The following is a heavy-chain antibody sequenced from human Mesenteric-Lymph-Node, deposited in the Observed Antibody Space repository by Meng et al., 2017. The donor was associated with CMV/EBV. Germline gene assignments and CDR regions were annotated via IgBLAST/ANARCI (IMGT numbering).Heavy chain of an antibody. Sequence: SCAASGFTFSSYSMNWVRQAPGKGLEWVSSISSSSSYIYYADSVKGRFTISRDNAKNSLYLQMNSLRAEDTAVYYCARDGVGYCSSTSCLSPFDYWGQGTLVTVSS. CDR1: GFTFSSYS. J-gene: IGHJ4*02. CDR3: ARDGVGYCSSTSCLSPFDY. D-gene: IGHD2-2*03. V-gene: IGHV3-21*01. CDR2: ISSSSSYI.